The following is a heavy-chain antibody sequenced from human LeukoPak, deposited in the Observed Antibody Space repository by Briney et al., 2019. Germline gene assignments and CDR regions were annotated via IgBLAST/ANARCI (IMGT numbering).Heavy chain of an antibody. Sequence: SQTLSLACAVSGDSVSSNSAAWNWIRQSPSRGLEWLGRTYYRSKWYNDYAVSVKSRITINPDTSKNQFSLQLNSVTPEDTAVYYCVRDDGIGLDAFDVWSPGTMVTVSS. D-gene: IGHD1-20*01. V-gene: IGHV6-1*01. CDR1: GDSVSSNSAA. J-gene: IGHJ3*01. CDR2: TYYRSKWYN. CDR3: VRDDGIGLDAFDV.